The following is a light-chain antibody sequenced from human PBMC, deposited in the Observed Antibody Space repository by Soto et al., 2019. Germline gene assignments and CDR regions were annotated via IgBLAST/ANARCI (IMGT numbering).Light chain of an antibody. CDR3: QQYNSYWT. Sequence: DIQMTQSPSTLSASVGDRVTITCRASQSISSWLAWYQQKPGKAPKLLSYKASCLESGVQSRFSGSGSGTEFTLTISSLQPDDFATYSCQQYNSYWTFGQGTKLEIK. CDR1: QSISSW. J-gene: IGKJ1*01. CDR2: KAS. V-gene: IGKV1-5*03.